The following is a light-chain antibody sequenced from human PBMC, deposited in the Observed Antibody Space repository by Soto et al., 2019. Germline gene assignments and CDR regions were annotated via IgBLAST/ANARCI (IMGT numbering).Light chain of an antibody. V-gene: IGLV2-14*03. CDR3: CSYLGSSPIYV. Sequence: QSVLTQPASVSGSPGQSITIPCIGSSSDVGANNFVSWYQQHPGKAPRLMIYDVSNRPSGTSYRFSGSKSGNTASLTISGLKAEDEDEYFCCSYLGSSPIYVFGTGTKLTVL. CDR2: DVS. CDR1: SSDVGANNF. J-gene: IGLJ1*01.